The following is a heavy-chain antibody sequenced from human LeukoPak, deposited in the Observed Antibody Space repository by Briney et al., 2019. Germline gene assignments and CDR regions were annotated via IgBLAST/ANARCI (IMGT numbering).Heavy chain of an antibody. CDR2: IYNSGRT. D-gene: IGHD2-15*01. Sequence: SQTLSLTCTVSGGSISSGDYYWSWIRQPPGKGLEWIGYIYNSGRTYYNPSLESRLTMSVDTSKNQFSLKLSSVTAADTAVYYCARRTGYCSGGSCYGMDVWGQGTTVTVSS. CDR3: ARRTGYCSGGSCYGMDV. J-gene: IGHJ6*02. V-gene: IGHV4-30-4*01. CDR1: GGSISSGDYY.